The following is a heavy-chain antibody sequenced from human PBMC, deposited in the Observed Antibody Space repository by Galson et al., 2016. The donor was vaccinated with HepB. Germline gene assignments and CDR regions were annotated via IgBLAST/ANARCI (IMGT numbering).Heavy chain of an antibody. V-gene: IGHV1-8*01. CDR3: ARDINWNVDY. CDR2: MNPKSGNT. D-gene: IGHD1-20*01. J-gene: IGHJ4*02. CDR1: GYTFTSSD. Sequence: SVKVSCKASGYTFTSSDINWVRQATGQGLEWMGWMNPKSGNTGYAQKFQGRVTMTRNISMSTAYMELSSLTSEDTAVYYCARDINWNVDYWGQGTLVTVSS.